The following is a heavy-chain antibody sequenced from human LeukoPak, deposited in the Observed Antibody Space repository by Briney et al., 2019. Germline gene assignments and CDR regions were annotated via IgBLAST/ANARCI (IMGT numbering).Heavy chain of an antibody. Sequence: GGSLRLSCAASGFTFSSYAMSWVRQAPGKGLEWDSAISGSGGSTYYADSVKGRFTISRDNSKNTLYLQINSLRAEDTAVYYCAKSLSSGWFRYYFDHWGQGTLVTVSS. CDR3: AKSLSSGWFRYYFDH. V-gene: IGHV3-23*01. CDR2: ISGSGGST. J-gene: IGHJ4*02. D-gene: IGHD6-19*01. CDR1: GFTFSSYA.